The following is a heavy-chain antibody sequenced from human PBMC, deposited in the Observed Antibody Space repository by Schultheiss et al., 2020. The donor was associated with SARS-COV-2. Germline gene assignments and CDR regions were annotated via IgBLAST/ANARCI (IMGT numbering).Heavy chain of an antibody. V-gene: IGHV3-7*03. D-gene: IGHD1-26*01. CDR2: IKQDGSEK. J-gene: IGHJ4*02. Sequence: GGSLRLSCAASGFTFSSYGMHWVRQAPGRGLEWVANIKQDGSEKYYVDSVKGRFTISRDNAKNSLYLQMNSLRAEDTAVYYCARGGGSYYYMQYYFDYWGQGTLVTVSS. CDR3: ARGGGSYYYMQYYFDY. CDR1: GFTFSSYG.